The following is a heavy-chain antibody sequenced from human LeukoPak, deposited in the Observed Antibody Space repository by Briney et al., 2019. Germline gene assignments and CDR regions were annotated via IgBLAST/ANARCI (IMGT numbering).Heavy chain of an antibody. V-gene: IGHV3-21*01. Sequence: KTGGSLRLSCAASGFTFSVYNMNWVRQAPGKGLEWVASISSSGHYIYYADSVKGRFTISRDNAKDSLFLQMNSLRPEDTAVYYCAREKNRAVLTAPLQYWGQGTLVTVSS. D-gene: IGHD4/OR15-4a*01. CDR2: ISSSGHYI. CDR1: GFTFSVYN. J-gene: IGHJ4*02. CDR3: AREKNRAVLTAPLQY.